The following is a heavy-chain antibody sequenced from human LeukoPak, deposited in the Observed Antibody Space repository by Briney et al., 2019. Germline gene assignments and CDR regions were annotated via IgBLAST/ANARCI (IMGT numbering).Heavy chain of an antibody. CDR1: GGPIRSSHYY. CDR2: VYYSGST. CDR3: ARQGGDNGYYYFDF. J-gene: IGHJ4*02. Sequence: PSETLSLTCSVSGGPIRSSHYYWGWIRQPPGQGLEWIASVYYSGSTYYTPSLRSRVTISIDTSKNQFSLKLTSVTAADTAVCYCARQGGDNGYYYFDFWGQGTLVTVSS. V-gene: IGHV4-39*01. D-gene: IGHD4-17*01.